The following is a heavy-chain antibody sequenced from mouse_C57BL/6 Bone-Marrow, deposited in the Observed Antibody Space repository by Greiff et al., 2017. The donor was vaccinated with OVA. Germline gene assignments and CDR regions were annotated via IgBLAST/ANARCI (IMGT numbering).Heavy chain of an antibody. Sequence: VQLQQSGAELVRPGASVKLSCTASGFNIKDDYMHWVKQRPEQGLEWIGWIDPENGDTEYASKFQGKATITADTSSNTAYLQLRSLTSEDTAVYYCTTEGVRFNYWGQGTSVTVSA. V-gene: IGHV14-4*01. J-gene: IGHJ4*01. CDR3: TTEGVRFNY. CDR1: GFNIKDDY. CDR2: IDPENGDT. D-gene: IGHD2-14*01.